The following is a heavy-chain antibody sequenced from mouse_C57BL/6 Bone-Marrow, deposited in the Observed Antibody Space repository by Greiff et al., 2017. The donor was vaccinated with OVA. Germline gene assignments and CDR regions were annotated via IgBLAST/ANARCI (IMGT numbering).Heavy chain of an antibody. CDR2: IYPGNSAT. CDR3: TRVGYSNGFDY. V-gene: IGHV1-5*01. D-gene: IGHD2-5*01. CDR1: GYTFTSYW. Sequence: VQLQQSGTVLARPGASVKMSCKTSGYTFTSYWMHWVKQRPGQGLEWIGAIYPGNSATSYHQKFKGKAKLTAVTSASTAYMELSSLTNADSAVYYCTRVGYSNGFDYWGQGTTLTVSS. J-gene: IGHJ2*01.